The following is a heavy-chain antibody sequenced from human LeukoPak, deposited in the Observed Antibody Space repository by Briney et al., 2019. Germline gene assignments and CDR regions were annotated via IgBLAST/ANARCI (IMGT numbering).Heavy chain of an antibody. V-gene: IGHV3-23*01. CDR3: ARGGAYGSGSYFDY. Sequence: PGGSLKLSCTASRFTFSSSGMSWVRQAPGKGLEWVASISGGGSTTYNTDAVKGRFTISRDYSKSTVSLQMSSLRVEDTAVYYCARGGAYGSGSYFDYWGQGTLVTVSS. CDR2: ISGGGSTT. CDR1: RFTFSSSG. J-gene: IGHJ4*02. D-gene: IGHD3-10*01.